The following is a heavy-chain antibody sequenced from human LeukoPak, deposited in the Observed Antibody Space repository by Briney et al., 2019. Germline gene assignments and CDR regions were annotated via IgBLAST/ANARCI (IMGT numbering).Heavy chain of an antibody. CDR3: AKDGYGSGSHAIDF. CDR2: LSGSRGST. Sequence: GGSLRLFCAASGFTFRNYAMNWDRHAPGKGLEWVSALSGSRGSTSFADSVKDRFTISRDNPKNTLFLQMNGVRAEDTAVYYCAKDGYGSGSHAIDFWGQGTLVSVSS. V-gene: IGHV3-23*01. CDR1: GFTFRNYA. J-gene: IGHJ4*02. D-gene: IGHD3-10*01.